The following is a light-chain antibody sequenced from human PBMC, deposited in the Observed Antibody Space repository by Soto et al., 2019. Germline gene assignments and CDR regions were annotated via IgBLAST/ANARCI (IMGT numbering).Light chain of an antibody. CDR2: DAA. Sequence: EIVLTQSPATLSLSPGERATLSCRASQSVSSYLAWYQQKPGQAPRLLIYDAANRATGIPARFSGSGSGRDFNLTISSLEPEDFSVYYYQQRSNWPPITFGPGTKVDIK. J-gene: IGKJ3*01. CDR3: QQRSNWPPIT. V-gene: IGKV3-11*02. CDR1: QSVSSY.